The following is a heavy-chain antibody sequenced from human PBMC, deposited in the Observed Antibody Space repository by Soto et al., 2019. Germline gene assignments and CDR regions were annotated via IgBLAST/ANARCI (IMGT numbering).Heavy chain of an antibody. CDR2: VSGSGGST. D-gene: IGHD3-3*01. J-gene: IGHJ5*02. CDR3: AKETYYDFWSGYPDFNCFDP. CDR1: GFTFSSYA. V-gene: IGHV3-23*01. Sequence: GSLRLSCAASGFTFSSYAMSWVRQAPGKGLEWVSAVSGSGGSTYYADSVKGRFTISRDNSKNTLYLQMNSLRAEDTAVYYCAKETYYDFWSGYPDFNCFDPWGQVTLVTVSS.